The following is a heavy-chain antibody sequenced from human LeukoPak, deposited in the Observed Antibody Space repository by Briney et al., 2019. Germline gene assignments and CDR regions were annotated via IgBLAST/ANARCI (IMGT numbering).Heavy chain of an antibody. V-gene: IGHV1-18*01. J-gene: IGHJ4*02. CDR3: ARDEYYYDSSGYYYLDY. CDR1: GYTFTSYG. D-gene: IGHD3-22*01. Sequence: ASVKVSCKASGYTFTSYGISWVRQASGQGLEWMGWISAYNGNTNYAQKLQGRVTMTTDTSTSTAYMELRSLRSDDTAVYYCARDEYYYDSSGYYYLDYWGQGTLVTVSS. CDR2: ISAYNGNT.